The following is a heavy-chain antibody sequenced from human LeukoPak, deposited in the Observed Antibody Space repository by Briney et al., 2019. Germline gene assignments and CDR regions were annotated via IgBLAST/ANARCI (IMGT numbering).Heavy chain of an antibody. CDR1: GFPFSNDA. D-gene: IGHD6-13*01. J-gene: IGHJ6*01. CDR3: AKDSSSSNYYYGLDV. V-gene: IGHV3-30*18. Sequence: GRSLRLSCAASGFPFSNDAMHWVRQAPGKGLEWVSYISYDRANKYYADSVKGRFTIFRDNSKNTLYLQMNSLRGEDTGMYFCAKDSSSSNYYYGLDVWGQGTTVSVSS. CDR2: ISYDRANK.